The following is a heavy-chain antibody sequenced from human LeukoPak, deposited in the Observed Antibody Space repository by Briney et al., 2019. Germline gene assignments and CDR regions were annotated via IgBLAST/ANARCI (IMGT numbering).Heavy chain of an antibody. D-gene: IGHD3-10*01. J-gene: IGHJ4*02. V-gene: IGHV3-23*01. Sequence: GGSLRLSCAASGFTFSSYAMSWVRQAPGKGLEWVSAISGSGGSTYYADSVKGRFTISRDNSKNTLYLQMSSLRAEDTAVYYCATDRRGILVRGTTFDYWGQGTLVTVSS. CDR1: GFTFSSYA. CDR2: ISGSGGST. CDR3: ATDRRGILVRGTTFDY.